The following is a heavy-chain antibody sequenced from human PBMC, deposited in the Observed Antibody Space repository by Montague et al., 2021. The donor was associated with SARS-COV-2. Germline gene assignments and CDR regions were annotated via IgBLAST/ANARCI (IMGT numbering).Heavy chain of an antibody. CDR1: GGSIRSYC. CDR3: TRDGGFYGSGCYSL. Sequence: SETLSLTCTVSGGSIRSYCWSWIRQPSAKGLDWIGRIFASGGTIXSTSLRSRVSMSVDASKNKFSFILTSVPAADTGVYFCTRDGGFYGSGCYSLWGQGTLVTVSS. CDR2: IFASGGT. D-gene: IGHD3-10*01. V-gene: IGHV4-4*07. J-gene: IGHJ4*02.